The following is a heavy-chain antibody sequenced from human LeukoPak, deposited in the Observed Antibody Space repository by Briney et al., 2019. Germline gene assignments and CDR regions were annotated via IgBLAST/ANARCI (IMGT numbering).Heavy chain of an antibody. V-gene: IGHV1-69*01. CDR3: ARDHRPGPYNWNDGGFDY. CDR2: IIPIFGTA. CDR1: GGTFSSYA. J-gene: IGHJ4*02. Sequence: SVKVSCKASGGTFSSYAISWVRQAPGQGLEWMGGIIPIFGTANYAQKFQGRVTISADESTSTAYMELSSLRSEDTAVYYCARDHRPGPYNWNDGGFDYWGQGTLVTVSS. D-gene: IGHD1-1*01.